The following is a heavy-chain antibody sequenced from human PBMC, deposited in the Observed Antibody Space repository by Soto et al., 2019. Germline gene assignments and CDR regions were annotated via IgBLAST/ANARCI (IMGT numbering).Heavy chain of an antibody. CDR1: GYSISSSNW. V-gene: IGHV4-28*01. J-gene: IGHJ4*02. CDR2: IYYSGTT. D-gene: IGHD1-26*01. CDR3: ARREIQGPIEY. Sequence: QVQLQESGPGLVKPSDTLSLTCAVSGYSISSSNWLGWIRQPPGKGLEWIGYIYYSGTTYYNPSLKSRVTMSVDTSKHQFALKLTSVTAVDTAVYYCARREIQGPIEYWGQGTLVTVSS.